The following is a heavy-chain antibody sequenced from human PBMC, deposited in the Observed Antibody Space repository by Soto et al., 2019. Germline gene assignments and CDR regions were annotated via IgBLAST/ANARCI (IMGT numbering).Heavy chain of an antibody. CDR1: GFTFSSYA. CDR3: ARRVAVAGTFDY. D-gene: IGHD6-19*01. V-gene: IGHV3-23*01. Sequence: GGSLRLSCAASGFTFSSYAMSWVRQAPGKGLEWVSAISGSGGSTYYADSVKGRFTISRDNSKNTLYLQMNSLRAEDTAVYYCARRVAVAGTFDYWGQGTLVTVSS. J-gene: IGHJ4*02. CDR2: ISGSGGST.